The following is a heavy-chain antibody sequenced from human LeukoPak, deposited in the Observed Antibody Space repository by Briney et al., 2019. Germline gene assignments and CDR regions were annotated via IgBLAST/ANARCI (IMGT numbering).Heavy chain of an antibody. D-gene: IGHD2-2*01. Sequence: SETLSLTCAVYGGSFSGYYWSWIRQPPGKGLEWIGEINHSGSTNYNPSLKSRVTISVDTSKNQFSLKLSSVTAADTAVYYCASRSSTSRYYYYGMDVWGRGTTVTVSS. CDR2: INHSGST. J-gene: IGHJ6*02. V-gene: IGHV4-34*01. CDR3: ASRSSTSRYYYYGMDV. CDR1: GGSFSGYY.